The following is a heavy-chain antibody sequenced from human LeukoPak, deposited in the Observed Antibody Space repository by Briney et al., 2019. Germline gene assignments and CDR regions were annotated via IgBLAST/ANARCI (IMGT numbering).Heavy chain of an antibody. Sequence: GGSLRLSCAASGFTFSSYSMNWVRQAPGKGLEWVSSISSSSSSYIYYADSVKGRFTISRDNAKNSLYLQMNSLRAGDTAVYYCAKDHPYSYGLFDYWGQGTLVTVSS. J-gene: IGHJ4*02. CDR1: GFTFSSYS. CDR3: AKDHPYSYGLFDY. D-gene: IGHD5-18*01. V-gene: IGHV3-21*01. CDR2: ISSSSSSYI.